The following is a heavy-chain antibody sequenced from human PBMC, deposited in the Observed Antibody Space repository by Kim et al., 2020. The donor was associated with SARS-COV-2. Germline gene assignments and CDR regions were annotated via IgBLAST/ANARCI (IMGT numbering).Heavy chain of an antibody. CDR1: GFTFDDYT. CDR3: AKDVAPGVSGSYLGYYYGMDV. J-gene: IGHJ6*02. Sequence: GGSLRLSCAASGFTFDDYTMHWVRQAPGKGLEWVSLISWDGGSTYYADSVKGRFTISRDNSKNSLYLQMNSLRTEDTALYYCAKDVAPGVSGSYLGYYYGMDVWGQGTTVTVSS. CDR2: ISWDGGST. V-gene: IGHV3-43*01. D-gene: IGHD1-26*01.